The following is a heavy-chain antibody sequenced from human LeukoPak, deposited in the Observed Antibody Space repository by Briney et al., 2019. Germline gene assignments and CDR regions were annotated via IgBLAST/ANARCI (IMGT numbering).Heavy chain of an antibody. Sequence: ASVKVSCKASGYTFTGYYMHWVRQAPGQGLEWMGWINPNSGGTNYAQKFQGRVTMTRDTSISTAYMELSGLRSDDTAVYYCARSLRLSGYSSAFDYWGQGTLVTVSS. J-gene: IGHJ4*02. D-gene: IGHD6-19*01. CDR2: INPNSGGT. V-gene: IGHV1-2*02. CDR3: ARSLRLSGYSSAFDY. CDR1: GYTFTGYY.